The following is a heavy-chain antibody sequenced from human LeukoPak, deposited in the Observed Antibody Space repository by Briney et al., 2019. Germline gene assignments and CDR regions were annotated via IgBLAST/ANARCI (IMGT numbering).Heavy chain of an antibody. V-gene: IGHV3-30*04. CDR2: ISYDGSNK. Sequence: GGSLRLSCAASGFTFSSYAMHWVRQAPGKGLEWVAVISYDGSNKYYADSVKGRFTISRDNSKNTLYLQMNSLRAEDTAVYYCARDEQLRFSYWGQGTLVTVSS. CDR3: ARDEQLRFSY. D-gene: IGHD3-3*01. CDR1: GFTFSSYA. J-gene: IGHJ4*02.